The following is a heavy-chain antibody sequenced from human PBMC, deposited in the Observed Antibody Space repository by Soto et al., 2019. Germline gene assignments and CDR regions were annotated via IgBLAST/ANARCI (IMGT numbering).Heavy chain of an antibody. CDR3: TRRQPNYDSSGWVDY. CDR1: GFTFSGSA. CDR2: IRSKANSYAT. J-gene: IGHJ4*02. D-gene: IGHD3-22*01. V-gene: IGHV3-73*01. Sequence: PGGSLRLSCAASGFTFSGSAMHWVRQASGKGLEWVGRIRSKANSYATAYAASVKGRFTISRDDSKNTAYLQMNSLKTEDTAVYYCTRRQPNYDSSGWVDYWGQGTLVTVSS.